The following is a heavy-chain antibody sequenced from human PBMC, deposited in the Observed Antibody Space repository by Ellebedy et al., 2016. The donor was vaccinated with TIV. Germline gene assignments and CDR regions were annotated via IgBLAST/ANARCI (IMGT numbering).Heavy chain of an antibody. Sequence: MPSETLSLTCTVSGGSVSLHHWSWIRQPPGTGLEWVGHIHSRESPTYNSSLMSRLTISLDTSNNQFSLKLISVTVADTAMYYCTRHGRSDHNSVQYSDYWGQGTLVTVSS. V-gene: IGHV4-59*08. CDR3: TRHGRSDHNSVQYSDY. CDR2: IHSRESP. CDR1: GGSVSLHH. J-gene: IGHJ4*02. D-gene: IGHD2/OR15-2a*01.